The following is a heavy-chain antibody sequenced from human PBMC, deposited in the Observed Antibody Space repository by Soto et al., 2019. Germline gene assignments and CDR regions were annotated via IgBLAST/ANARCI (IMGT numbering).Heavy chain of an antibody. D-gene: IGHD6-25*01. CDR3: ARRKERSGPNYFDY. CDR2: MNPYTGKA. CDR1: GYTFTTYA. J-gene: IGHJ4*02. Sequence: QVQLVQSGAEVQKPGASVKVSCTASGYTFTTYAINWVRPAPGQGLEWMGWMNPYTGKAGYAQKFQGRVTMTRDNSISTAYMELSGLRSEDTAVYYCARRKERSGPNYFDYWGQGTLVTVSS. V-gene: IGHV1-8*01.